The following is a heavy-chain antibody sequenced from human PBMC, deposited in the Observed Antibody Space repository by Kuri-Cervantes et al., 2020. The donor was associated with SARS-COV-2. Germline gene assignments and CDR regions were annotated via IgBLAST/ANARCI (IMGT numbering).Heavy chain of an antibody. Sequence: GESLKISCTASGVTLSTFGMHWVRQATGKGLEWVAVISCDGNDKYYVDSVKGRFAISRDSSKNTLYLPMNSLRTEDTAVYYCAKGVAELRYYGMDVWGQGTTVTVSS. D-gene: IGHD1-7*01. J-gene: IGHJ6*02. CDR1: GVTLSTFG. CDR3: AKGVAELRYYGMDV. V-gene: IGHV3-30*18. CDR2: ISCDGNDK.